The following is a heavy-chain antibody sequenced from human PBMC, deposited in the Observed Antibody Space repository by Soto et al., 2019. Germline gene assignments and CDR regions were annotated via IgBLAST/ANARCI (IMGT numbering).Heavy chain of an antibody. CDR3: ARFTDWFDP. CDR1: GGSISSYY. CDR2: IYYSGST. D-gene: IGHD2-8*02. Sequence: SETLSLTCTVSGGSISSYYWSWIRQPPGKGLEWIGYIYYSGSTNYNPSLKSRITISVDTSKNQFSLKLSSVTAADTAVYYCARFTDWFDPWGQGTLVTVSS. J-gene: IGHJ5*02. V-gene: IGHV4-59*01.